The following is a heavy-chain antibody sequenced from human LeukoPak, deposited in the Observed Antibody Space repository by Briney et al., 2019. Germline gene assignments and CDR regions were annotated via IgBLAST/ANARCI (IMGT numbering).Heavy chain of an antibody. J-gene: IGHJ4*02. CDR2: IIPIFGTA. D-gene: IGHD2-2*01. V-gene: IGHV1-69*13. CDR1: GGTFSSYA. Sequence: SVKVSCKASGGTFSSYAISWVRQAPGRGLEWMGGIIPIFGTANYAQKFQGRVTITADESTSTAYMELSSLRSEDTAVYYCARGSVGVPAAILTPLDYWGQGTLVTVSS. CDR3: ARGSVGVPAAILTPLDY.